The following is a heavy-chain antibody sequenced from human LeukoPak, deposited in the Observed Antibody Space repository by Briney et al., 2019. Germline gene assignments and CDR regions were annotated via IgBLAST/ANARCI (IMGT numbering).Heavy chain of an antibody. V-gene: IGHV3-48*03. J-gene: IGHJ4*02. D-gene: IGHD3-10*01. Sequence: GGSLRLSCAASGFTFSSYEMNWVRQAPGKGLEWVSYISSSGSTIYYADSVKGRFTISRDNAKNSLYLQMNSLRAEDTAVYYCARGTLWFGELLADYWGQGTLVTVSS. CDR2: ISSSGSTI. CDR1: GFTFSSYE. CDR3: ARGTLWFGELLADY.